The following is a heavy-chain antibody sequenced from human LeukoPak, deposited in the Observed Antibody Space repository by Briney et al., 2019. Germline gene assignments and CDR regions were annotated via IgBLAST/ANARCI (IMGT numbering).Heavy chain of an antibody. V-gene: IGHV4-59*12. CDR2: IYHSGST. D-gene: IGHD4-17*01. CDR1: GGSISSYY. Sequence: PSETLSLTCTVSGGSISSYYWSWVRQPPGKGLEWIGEIYHSGSTNYNPSLKSRVTISVDKSKNQFSLKLSSVTAADTAVYYCARRAYGDYVFDYWGQGTLVTVSS. CDR3: ARRAYGDYVFDY. J-gene: IGHJ4*02.